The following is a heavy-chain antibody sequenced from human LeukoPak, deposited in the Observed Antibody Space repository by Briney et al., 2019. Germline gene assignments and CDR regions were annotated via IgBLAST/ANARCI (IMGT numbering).Heavy chain of an antibody. CDR3: ARGMDYDLSYYFDC. CDR2: IYYSGST. Sequence: SETLSLTCTVSGGSISSYYWSWIRQPPGKGLEWIGYIYYSGSTNYNPSLKSRVTISVDTSKNQFSLKLSSVTAADTAVYYCARGMDYDLSYYFDCWGQGTLVTVSS. CDR1: GGSISSYY. D-gene: IGHD3-3*01. V-gene: IGHV4-59*01. J-gene: IGHJ4*02.